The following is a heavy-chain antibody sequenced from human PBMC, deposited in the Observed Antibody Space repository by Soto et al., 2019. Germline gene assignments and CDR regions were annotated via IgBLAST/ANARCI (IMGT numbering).Heavy chain of an antibody. V-gene: IGHV3-30*18. CDR1: GFTFSSYG. CDR3: AKIGLRYFDWLLPQVNHGMDV. D-gene: IGHD3-9*01. J-gene: IGHJ6*02. CDR2: ISYDGSNK. Sequence: QVQLVESGGGVVQPGRSLRLSCAASGFTFSSYGMHWVRQAPGKGLEWVAVISYDGSNKYYADSVKGRFTISRDNSKNTLYLQMNSLRAEDTAVYYCAKIGLRYFDWLLPQVNHGMDVWGQGTTVTVSS.